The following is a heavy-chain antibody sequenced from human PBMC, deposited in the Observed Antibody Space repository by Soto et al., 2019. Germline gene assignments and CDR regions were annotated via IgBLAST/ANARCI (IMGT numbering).Heavy chain of an antibody. Sequence: ASVKVSCKASGYTFTNYDINWVRQATGQGLEWMGWMNPKSGNTGYAQQFQGRVIMTRSTSISTAYMELSSLRSEDTAVYYCAREYYYGSGPWYWGQGNLVPVSS. CDR1: GYTFTNYD. V-gene: IGHV1-8*01. D-gene: IGHD3-10*01. CDR3: AREYYYGSGPWY. CDR2: MNPKSGNT. J-gene: IGHJ4*02.